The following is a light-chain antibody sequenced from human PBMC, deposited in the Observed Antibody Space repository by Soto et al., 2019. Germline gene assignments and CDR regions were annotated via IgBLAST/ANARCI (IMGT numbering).Light chain of an antibody. V-gene: IGKV1-12*01. CDR1: QGITTW. J-gene: IGKJ1*01. CDR2: SAS. CDR3: QQVYNFPRT. Sequence: DLQMTQSPSSVSASVGDRVTITCRASQGITTWLAWYQQKPGKAPKLLIYSASSLQTGVPSRFSGSGSGTDFTLTISNLQPEDFATYYCQQVYNFPRTFGQGTTVEIK.